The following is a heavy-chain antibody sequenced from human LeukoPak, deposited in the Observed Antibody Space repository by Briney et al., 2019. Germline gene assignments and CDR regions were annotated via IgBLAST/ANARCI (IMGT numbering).Heavy chain of an antibody. V-gene: IGHV4-30-4*02. J-gene: IGHJ5*02. CDR3: ARVVLDDFWSGYYPTNWFDP. Sequence: SETLSLTCTVSGGSISSGDYYWSWIRQPPGKGLEWIGYIYYSGSTNYNPSLKSRVTISVDTSKNQFSLKLSSVTAADTAVYYCARVVLDDFWSGYYPTNWFDPWGQGTLVTVSS. D-gene: IGHD3-3*01. CDR1: GGSISSGDYY. CDR2: IYYSGST.